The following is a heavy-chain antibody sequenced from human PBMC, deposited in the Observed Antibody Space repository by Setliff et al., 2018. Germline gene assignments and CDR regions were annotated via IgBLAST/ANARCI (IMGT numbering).Heavy chain of an antibody. Sequence: ASVKVSCKASGYIFTGYYMHWVRQAPGQGLEWMGRISPHTGGTNSAQKFQGRVTMTRDTSVSTVYMELNSLRSDDTAVYYCVRAGFDAISKGFDYWGQGTLVTVSS. D-gene: IGHD2-21*01. CDR3: VRAGFDAISKGFDY. J-gene: IGHJ4*02. V-gene: IGHV1-2*06. CDR1: GYIFTGYY. CDR2: ISPHTGGT.